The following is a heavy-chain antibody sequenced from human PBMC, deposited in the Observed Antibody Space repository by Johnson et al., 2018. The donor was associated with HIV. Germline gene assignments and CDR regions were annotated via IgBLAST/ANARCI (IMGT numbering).Heavy chain of an antibody. V-gene: IGHV3-30-3*02. CDR1: EFTFSSYA. Sequence: QVQLVESGGGVVQPGRSLRLSCAASEFTFSSYAMHWVRQAPGKGLEWVAGISYDGSSKYYADSVKGRFTISRDNSKNTLYLQMNSLRAEDTAVYYCAKRDYSSGHNGGTFEIWGQGTMVTVSS. J-gene: IGHJ3*02. CDR3: AKRDYSSGHNGGTFEI. CDR2: ISYDGSSK. D-gene: IGHD6-19*01.